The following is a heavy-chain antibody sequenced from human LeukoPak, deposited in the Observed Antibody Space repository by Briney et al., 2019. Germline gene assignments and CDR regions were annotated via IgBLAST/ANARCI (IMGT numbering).Heavy chain of an antibody. Sequence: GGSLRLSCAASGFTFSSYTLNWVRQAPGKGLEWVSSISSAGGYIYYADSVKGRFTISRDNAKNSLYLQMNSLGAVDTAVYYCAREIVSSNSFDNWGQGTLVTVPS. CDR1: GFTFSSYT. V-gene: IGHV3-21*01. D-gene: IGHD2-2*01. CDR2: ISSAGGYI. CDR3: AREIVSSNSFDN. J-gene: IGHJ4*02.